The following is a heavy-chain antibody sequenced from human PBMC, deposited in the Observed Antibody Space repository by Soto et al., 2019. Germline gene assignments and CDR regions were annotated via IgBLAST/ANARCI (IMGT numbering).Heavy chain of an antibody. Sequence: QVQLVESGGGVVQPGRSLRLSCAASGFTFTSYGIHWVRQAPGKGLEWVALISYDGSNKYYADSVKGRFTISRDNSKTTLSLQMNSRRAEDTAVYYCAKDRGMAAAGAVDAFDIWGQGTMVTVSS. CDR2: ISYDGSNK. V-gene: IGHV3-30*18. J-gene: IGHJ3*02. CDR3: AKDRGMAAAGAVDAFDI. D-gene: IGHD6-13*01. CDR1: GFTFTSYG.